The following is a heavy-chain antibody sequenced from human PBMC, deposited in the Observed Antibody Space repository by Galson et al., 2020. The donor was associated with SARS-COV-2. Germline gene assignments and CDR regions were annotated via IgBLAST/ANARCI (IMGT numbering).Heavy chain of an antibody. CDR1: GGSFSGYY. CDR3: ARIQLWLNYYYYFGMYV. V-gene: IGHV4-34*01. Sequence: SETLSLTCAVYGGSFSGYYWSWIRQPPGKGLEWIGEINHSGSTNYNPSLKSRVTISVDTSKNQFSLKLSSVTAADTAVYYCARIQLWLNYYYYFGMYVWGQGTTVTVSS. J-gene: IGHJ6*02. D-gene: IGHD5-18*01. CDR2: INHSGST.